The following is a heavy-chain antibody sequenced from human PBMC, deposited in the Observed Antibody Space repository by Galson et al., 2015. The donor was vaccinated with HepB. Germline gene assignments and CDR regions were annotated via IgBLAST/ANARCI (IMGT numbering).Heavy chain of an antibody. J-gene: IGHJ4*02. V-gene: IGHV6-1*01. CDR2: TWYTSKWYN. Sequence: CAISGDSVSSNIAAWNWIRQSPSRGLEWLGRTWYTSKWYNDYAVSVKSRITINPDTSKNQSSLQLNSVTPDDTAVYYCAREAGNVLGYWGQGTLVTVSS. CDR1: GDSVSSNIAA. CDR3: AREAGNVLGY. D-gene: IGHD1-14*01.